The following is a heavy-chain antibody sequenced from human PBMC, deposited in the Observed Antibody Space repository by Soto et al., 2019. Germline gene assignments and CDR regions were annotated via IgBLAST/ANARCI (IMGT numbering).Heavy chain of an antibody. J-gene: IGHJ4*02. CDR2: IWSDGNNK. CDR1: GFMFSNHG. V-gene: IGHV3-33*01. Sequence: QVQLVESGGGVVQPGRSLRLSCAASGFMFSNHGMHWVRQAPGKGLEWVAVIWSDGNNKYYADSVKGRITISRDNSKNTVYLKMDSLRAEDTAVYYCVRGDNWNDEASDYWGQGTLVTVSS. D-gene: IGHD1-1*01. CDR3: VRGDNWNDEASDY.